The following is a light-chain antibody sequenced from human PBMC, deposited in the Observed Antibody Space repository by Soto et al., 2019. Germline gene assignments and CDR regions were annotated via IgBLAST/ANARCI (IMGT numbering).Light chain of an antibody. Sequence: DIQMTQSPSSLSASVGDRVSITCRASQDINIYLAWYQQKPGKLPELLIYGASILQIGVPSRFSGSGSGTEFTLTISSLQPEDVATYYCQKYRSAPQTFGQGTKVDIK. CDR2: GAS. CDR1: QDINIY. J-gene: IGKJ1*01. V-gene: IGKV1-27*01. CDR3: QKYRSAPQT.